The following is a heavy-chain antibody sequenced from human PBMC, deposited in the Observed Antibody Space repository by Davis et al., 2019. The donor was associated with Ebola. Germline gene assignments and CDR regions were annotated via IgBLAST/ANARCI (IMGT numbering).Heavy chain of an antibody. V-gene: IGHV3-48*02. CDR1: GFTFSSYN. CDR3: AREGGIVGATGFFQH. CDR2: ISSSTSTT. D-gene: IGHD1-26*01. J-gene: IGHJ1*01. Sequence: GGSLRLSCAASGFTFSSYNMNWVRQAPGKGLEWVSYISSSTSTTYYADSVKGRFTISRDSAKNSLYLQMNSLRDEDTAVYYCAREGGIVGATGFFQHWGQGTLVTVSS.